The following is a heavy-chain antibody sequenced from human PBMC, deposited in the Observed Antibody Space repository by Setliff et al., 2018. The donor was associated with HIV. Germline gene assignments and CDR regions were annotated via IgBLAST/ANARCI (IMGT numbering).Heavy chain of an antibody. CDR1: GGSISSSSYY. J-gene: IGHJ3*02. CDR2: FYLTEST. CDR3: ARRNQPPDLAFDI. D-gene: IGHD2-2*01. V-gene: IGHV4-39*07. Sequence: PSETLSLTCTVSGGSISSSSYYWVWIRQPPGKGLDWIGSFYLTESTNYNPTLKSRVTISGDTSRNQFSLKLSSVTAADTAVYYCARRNQPPDLAFDIWGQGTMVTVSS.